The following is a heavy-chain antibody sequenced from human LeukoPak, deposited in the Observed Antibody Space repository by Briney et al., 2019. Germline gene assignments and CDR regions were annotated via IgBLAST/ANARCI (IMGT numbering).Heavy chain of an antibody. D-gene: IGHD2-2*01. V-gene: IGHV3-30*01. CDR2: ISYDGSNK. CDR3: ARGNRGYQHYMDV. CDR1: GFTFSSYA. J-gene: IGHJ6*03. Sequence: PLRALRLSCAASGFTFSSYAMHWVRQAPAKGLEWVAVISYDGSNKYYPDSLKGRFTISRDSSKSTLYLQMNSLRAEDTAVYYCARGNRGYQHYMDVWGKGTTVTFSS.